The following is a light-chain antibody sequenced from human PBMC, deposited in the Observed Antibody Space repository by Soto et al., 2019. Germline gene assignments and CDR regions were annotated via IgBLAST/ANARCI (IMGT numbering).Light chain of an antibody. CDR1: QSVSSN. CDR2: AIS. CDR3: HQHNDWPLT. J-gene: IGKJ4*01. Sequence: EIVMTQSPATLSVSPGERATLSCRASQSVSSNLAWYQQKPGQAPRLLMYAISTRATGIPARCSGSVSGTDFTLPITSLQSEDFAVYYCHQHNDWPLTFGGGTTVEIK. V-gene: IGKV3-15*01.